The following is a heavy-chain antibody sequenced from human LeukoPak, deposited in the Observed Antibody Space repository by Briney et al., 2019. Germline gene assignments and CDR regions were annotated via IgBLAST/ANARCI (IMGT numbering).Heavy chain of an antibody. V-gene: IGHV4-59*01. Sequence: SETLSLTCTVSGGSISSYYWSWIQQPPGKGLEWIGYIYYSGSTNYNPSLKSRVTISVDTSKNQFSLKLSSVTAADTAVYCCAREGITIFGVAQGFDYWGQGTLVTVSS. J-gene: IGHJ4*02. CDR1: GGSISSYY. D-gene: IGHD3-3*01. CDR3: AREGITIFGVAQGFDY. CDR2: IYYSGST.